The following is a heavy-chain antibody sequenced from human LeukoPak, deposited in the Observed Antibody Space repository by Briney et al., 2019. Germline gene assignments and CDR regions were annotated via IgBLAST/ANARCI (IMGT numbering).Heavy chain of an antibody. CDR1: GFTFSNYG. J-gene: IGHJ4*02. D-gene: IGHD4-17*01. V-gene: IGHV3-66*01. CDR2: IYSGGST. Sequence: PGGSLRLSCAASGFTFSNYGMHWVRQAPGKGLEWVSVIYSGGSTYYADSVKGRFTISRDNSKNTLYLQMNSLRAEDTAVYYCASTFYGDSPPYWGQGTLVTVSS. CDR3: ASTFYGDSPPY.